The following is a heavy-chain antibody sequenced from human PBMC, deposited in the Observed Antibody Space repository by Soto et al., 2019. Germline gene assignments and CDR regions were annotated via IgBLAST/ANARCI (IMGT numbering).Heavy chain of an antibody. V-gene: IGHV3-53*01. CDR3: ERELPPDL. Sequence: GWSLRLSCAASGFTVSSKYMNWVRQAPGKGLEWVSIIWSAGLTYYADSVRGRFTISRDISKNILFLQMNNLRAEDSAIYYCERELPPDLWGQGTLVTVYS. CDR1: GFTVSSKY. J-gene: IGHJ5*02. CDR2: IWSAGLT. D-gene: IGHD2-15*01.